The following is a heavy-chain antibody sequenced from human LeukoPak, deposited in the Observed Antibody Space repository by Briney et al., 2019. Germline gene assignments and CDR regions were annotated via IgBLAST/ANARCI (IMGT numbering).Heavy chain of an antibody. CDR2: INHSGST. Sequence: SETLSLTCAVYGGSFSGYYWSWVRQPPGKGLEWIGEINHSGSTNCNPSLKSRVTISVDTSKNQCSLKPSSVTAAYTAVYSCARGRDLVLDFDYWGQGTLVTVSS. CDR1: GGSFSGYY. D-gene: IGHD6-6*01. J-gene: IGHJ4*02. CDR3: ARGRDLVLDFDY. V-gene: IGHV4-34*01.